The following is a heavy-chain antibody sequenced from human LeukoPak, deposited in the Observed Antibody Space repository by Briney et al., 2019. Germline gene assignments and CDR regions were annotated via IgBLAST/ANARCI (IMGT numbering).Heavy chain of an antibody. D-gene: IGHD6-13*01. V-gene: IGHV1-69*05. J-gene: IGHJ5*02. Sequence: GSSVKVSCKASGGTFSSYAISWVRQAPGQGLEWMGRIIPIFGTANYPQKFQGRVTITTDESTSTAYMELSSLRSEDTAVYYRARGSSSWYLSWGQGTLVTVSS. CDR1: GGTFSSYA. CDR3: ARGSSSWYLS. CDR2: IIPIFGTA.